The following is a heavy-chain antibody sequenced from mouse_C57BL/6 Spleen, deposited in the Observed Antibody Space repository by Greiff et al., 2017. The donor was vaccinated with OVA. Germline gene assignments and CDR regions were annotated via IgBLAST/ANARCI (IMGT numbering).Heavy chain of an antibody. J-gene: IGHJ4*01. CDR2: INPNNGGT. CDR3: ARVSSSGYFYAMDY. Sequence: VQLQQSGPELVKPGASVKIPCKASGYTFTDYNMDWVKQSHGKSLEWIGDINPNNGGTIYNQKFKGKATLTVDKSSSTAYMELRSLTSEDTAVYYCARVSSSGYFYAMDYWGQGTSVTVSS. D-gene: IGHD3-2*02. V-gene: IGHV1-18*01. CDR1: GYTFTDYN.